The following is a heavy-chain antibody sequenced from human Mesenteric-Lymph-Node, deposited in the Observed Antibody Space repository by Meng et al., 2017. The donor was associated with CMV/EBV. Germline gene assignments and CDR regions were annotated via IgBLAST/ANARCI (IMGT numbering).Heavy chain of an antibody. CDR1: GDSLSSGDYY. CDR2: INYSGTT. D-gene: IGHD3-3*01. CDR3: ARQYDFRSAYYPFDY. Sequence: SETLSLTCTVSGDSLSSGDYYWTWIRQPPGKGLEWIGNINYSGTTYSNPSLKSRLTISVDTSKNQFSLRLSSVTAADTAVYYCARQYDFRSAYYPFDYWGQGTLVTVSS. J-gene: IGHJ4*02. V-gene: IGHV4-30-4*08.